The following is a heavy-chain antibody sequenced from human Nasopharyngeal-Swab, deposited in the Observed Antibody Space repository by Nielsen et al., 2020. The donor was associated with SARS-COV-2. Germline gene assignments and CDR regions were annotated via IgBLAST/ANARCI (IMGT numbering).Heavy chain of an antibody. CDR1: GFTFSSYW. CDR3: ARDFGEYYYDSSGSRFDY. CDR2: INSDGSST. V-gene: IGHV3-74*01. Sequence: GESLKISCAASGFTFSSYWMHWVRQDPGKGLVWVSRINSDGSSTSYADSVKGRFTISRDNSKNTLYLQMNSLRAEDTAVYYCARDFGEYYYDSSGSRFDYWGQGTLVTVSS. J-gene: IGHJ4*02. D-gene: IGHD3-22*01.